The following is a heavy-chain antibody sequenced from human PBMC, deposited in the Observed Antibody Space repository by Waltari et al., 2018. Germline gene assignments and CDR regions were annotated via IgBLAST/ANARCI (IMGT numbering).Heavy chain of an antibody. CDR2: INPDGSAK. V-gene: IGHV3-7*01. CDR1: GFTFSNFW. CDR3: SESLNV. J-gene: IGHJ6*02. Sequence: EVQMVDSGGGLVQPGGSLRLSLAASGFTFSNFWMDWFRQAPGKGMGWVANINPDGSAKNYVDSVKGRFTIFRDNTKNSLYLQMNSLRAEDTAIYYCSESLNVWGPGTTVTVSS.